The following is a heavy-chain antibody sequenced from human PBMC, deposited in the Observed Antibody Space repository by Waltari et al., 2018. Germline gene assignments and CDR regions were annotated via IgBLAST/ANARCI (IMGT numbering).Heavy chain of an antibody. V-gene: IGHV1-18*04. D-gene: IGHD6-19*01. J-gene: IGHJ6*02. CDR2: ISPYNGNT. Sequence: QVHLVQSGGEVKKPGASVKVSCQASNSTFIHYGITWVRQAPGQVLEWMGWISPYNGNTNQAQKFQGRLTMTTDTSTNTAYMELRTLISDDTAVYYCARESSGWFGMDVWGQGTTVTVSS. CDR1: NSTFIHYG. CDR3: ARESSGWFGMDV.